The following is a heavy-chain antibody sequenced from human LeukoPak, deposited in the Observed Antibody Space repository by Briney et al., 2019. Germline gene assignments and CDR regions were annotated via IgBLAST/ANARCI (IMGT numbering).Heavy chain of an antibody. CDR3: ANNAIEYQLLYVDY. CDR1: GFTFSSYA. Sequence: PGRSLRLSCAASGFTFSSYAMHWVRQAPGKGLEWVAVISYDGSNKYYADSVKGRFTISRDNSKNTLYLQMNSLRAEDTAVYYCANNAIEYQLLYVDYWGQGTLVTVSS. V-gene: IGHV3-30-3*01. J-gene: IGHJ4*02. D-gene: IGHD2-2*01. CDR2: ISYDGSNK.